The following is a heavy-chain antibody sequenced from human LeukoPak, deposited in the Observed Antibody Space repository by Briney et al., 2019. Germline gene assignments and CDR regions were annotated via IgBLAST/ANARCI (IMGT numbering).Heavy chain of an antibody. J-gene: IGHJ4*02. CDR1: GFTFSSYS. CDR2: ISSSSSYI. CDR3: ARDGHLRKNWNVHRRRLDY. Sequence: PGGSLRLSCAASGFTFSSYSMNWVRQAPGKGLEWVSSISSSSSYIYYADSVKGRFTISRDNAKNSLYLQMNSLRAEDTAVYYCARDGHLRKNWNVHRRRLDYWGQGTLVTVSS. V-gene: IGHV3-21*01. D-gene: IGHD1-1*01.